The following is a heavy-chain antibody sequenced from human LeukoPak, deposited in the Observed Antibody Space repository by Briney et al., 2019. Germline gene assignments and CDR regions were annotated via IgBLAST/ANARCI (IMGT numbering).Heavy chain of an antibody. D-gene: IGHD3-22*01. Sequence: SETLSLTCSVSGGSISNSGYYWSWIRQPPGKGLEWIGYIYYSGSTYYNSSLKSRVTISVERSKNQFSLKLTSVTAADTAVYYCARQRTMIVSSPYFDYWGQGTLDTVSS. J-gene: IGHJ4*02. CDR3: ARQRTMIVSSPYFDY. CDR2: IYYSGST. V-gene: IGHV4-30-2*01. CDR1: GGSISNSGYY.